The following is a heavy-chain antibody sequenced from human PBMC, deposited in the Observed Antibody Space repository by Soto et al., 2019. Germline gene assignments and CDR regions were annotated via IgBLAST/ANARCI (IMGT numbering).Heavy chain of an antibody. V-gene: IGHV1-69*13. Sequence: GASVKVSCKASGGTFSSYAISWVRQAPGQGLEWMGGIIPIFGTANYAQKFQGRVTINADEPTSTAYMELSSLRSEDTAVYYCARVGGWAYYYYYGMDVWGQGTTVTVSS. J-gene: IGHJ6*02. D-gene: IGHD3-10*01. CDR3: ARVGGWAYYYYYGMDV. CDR2: IIPIFGTA. CDR1: GGTFSSYA.